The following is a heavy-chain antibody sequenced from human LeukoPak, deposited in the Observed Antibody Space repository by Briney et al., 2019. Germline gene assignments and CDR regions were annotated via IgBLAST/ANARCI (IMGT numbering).Heavy chain of an antibody. CDR2: IWNSGST. Sequence: SQTQSLTCSVSGDSITSRTYCWTWIRQHPEKGLEWIGYIWNSGSTNYNPALKSRVTISVDTSKNQFSLKLTSVTAADTAIYYCARDVSSMFPNYFDPWGQGIPVIVSS. CDR1: GDSITSRTYC. D-gene: IGHD6-6*01. J-gene: IGHJ5*02. CDR3: ARDVSSMFPNYFDP. V-gene: IGHV4-31*03.